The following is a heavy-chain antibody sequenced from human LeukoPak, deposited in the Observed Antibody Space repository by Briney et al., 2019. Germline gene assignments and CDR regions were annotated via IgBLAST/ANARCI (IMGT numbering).Heavy chain of an antibody. Sequence: ASVKVSCKTSGYTFTDYYIHWVRQAPGQGLEWMGWINPNSGESNSAQKFQGRVTMTGDTSISTAYMELRRVTSDDTAVYYCARDRDYSNTERGFDYWGQGTLVAVSS. CDR1: GYTFTDYY. CDR3: ARDRDYSNTERGFDY. D-gene: IGHD4-11*01. V-gene: IGHV1-2*02. J-gene: IGHJ4*02. CDR2: INPNSGES.